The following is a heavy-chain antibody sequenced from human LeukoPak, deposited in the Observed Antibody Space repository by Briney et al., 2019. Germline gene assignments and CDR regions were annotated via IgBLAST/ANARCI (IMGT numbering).Heavy chain of an antibody. D-gene: IGHD5-12*01. J-gene: IGHJ3*02. V-gene: IGHV1-69*02. Sequence: GASVKVSCKASGGTFSSYTISWVRQAPGQGLEWMGRIIPILGIANYAQKFQGSVTITADKSTSTAYMELSSLISEDTAVYYCACGYDYNAFDIWGQGTMVTVSS. CDR2: IIPILGIA. CDR3: ACGYDYNAFDI. CDR1: GGTFSSYT.